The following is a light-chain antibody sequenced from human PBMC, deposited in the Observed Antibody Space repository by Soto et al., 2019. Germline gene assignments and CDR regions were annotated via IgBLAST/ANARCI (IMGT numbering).Light chain of an antibody. CDR1: SSNIGGNS. V-gene: IGLV1-51*01. J-gene: IGLJ1*01. CDR3: GSWDSSLSAYV. CDR2: DDD. Sequence: QSVLSQPLSVSAAPGQRVTISCSGSSSNIGGNSVSWYQQLPGTAPKLLIYDDDQRPSGIPDRFSGSKSGTSATLGITGFQTGDEADYYGGSWDSSLSAYVFGTGTKVTVL.